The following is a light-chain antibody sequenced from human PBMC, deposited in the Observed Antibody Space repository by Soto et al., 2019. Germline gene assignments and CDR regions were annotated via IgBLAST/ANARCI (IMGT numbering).Light chain of an antibody. V-gene: IGKV3-20*01. CDR1: QSVTSNY. CDR2: GAS. J-gene: IGKJ2*01. Sequence: VLTQSPGTLSLSPGEGATLSCRASQSVTSNYLAWYQQKPGQAPRLLMYGASSRATGIPDRFGGSGSGTDFTLTISRLEPEDFAVYYCQQYVTSPYTFGQGTKLEIK. CDR3: QQYVTSPYT.